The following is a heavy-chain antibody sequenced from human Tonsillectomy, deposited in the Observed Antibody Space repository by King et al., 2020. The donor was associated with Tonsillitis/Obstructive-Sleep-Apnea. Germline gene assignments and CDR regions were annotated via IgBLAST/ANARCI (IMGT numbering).Heavy chain of an antibody. CDR3: VGDKAEYSSSWRLKY. V-gene: IGHV3-33*01. CDR1: GFSFSHYG. CDR2: IDYDGSDK. Sequence: VQLVESGGGVVQPGRSLRLSCAGSGFSFSHYGIHWVRQVPGKGLEWVALIDYDGSDKYYGESVKGRFTISRDNSKNTVFLQMDRLRVEDTAVYYCVGDKAEYSSSWRLKYWGQGTLVTVSS. D-gene: IGHD6-6*01. J-gene: IGHJ4*02.